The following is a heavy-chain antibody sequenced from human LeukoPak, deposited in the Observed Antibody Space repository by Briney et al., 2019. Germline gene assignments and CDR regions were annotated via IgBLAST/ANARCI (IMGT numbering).Heavy chain of an antibody. J-gene: IGHJ4*02. CDR2: IYYNGDT. Sequence: PSETLSLTCTVSGDSISSSGYYWAWIRQPPGKGLEWIGNIYYNGDTYYNPSLKSRATISVDTSENHFSLRLISVTAADTAVYYCARHLGSGTYYAPFDYWGQGILVTVSS. CDR1: GDSISSSGYY. V-gene: IGHV4-39*01. CDR3: ARHLGSGTYYAPFDY. D-gene: IGHD3-10*01.